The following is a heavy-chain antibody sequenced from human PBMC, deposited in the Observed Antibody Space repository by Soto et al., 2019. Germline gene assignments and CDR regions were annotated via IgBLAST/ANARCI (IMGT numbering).Heavy chain of an antibody. CDR2: INPANGVA. CDR3: ARGGGVGVPGASAFDI. J-gene: IGHJ3*02. V-gene: IGHV1-2*02. D-gene: IGHD3-3*01. CDR1: GYTLTSHH. Sequence: QVHLVQSGAEVKKPGASMKISCTASGYTLTSHHVHWVWQAPGRGLEWMGSINPANGVAQYTERFQGRVTMTRDTPTNTVYMELRGLTSDDTAVFYCARGGGVGVPGASAFDIWGQGTMVTYSS.